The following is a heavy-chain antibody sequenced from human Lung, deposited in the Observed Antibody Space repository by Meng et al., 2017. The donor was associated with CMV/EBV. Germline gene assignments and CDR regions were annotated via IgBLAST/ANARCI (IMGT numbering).Heavy chain of an antibody. CDR2: ISWDGGST. CDR1: GFTFDDYT. Sequence: GESLKISCAASGFTFDDYTMHWVRQAPGKGLEWVSLISWDGGSTYYADSVKGRFTISRDNSKNSLYVQMNSLRTEDTAFYYCAKGSAADWDYYFDSLGQGXLVTVSS. CDR3: AKGSAADWDYYFDS. V-gene: IGHV3-43*01. D-gene: IGHD3/OR15-3a*01. J-gene: IGHJ4*02.